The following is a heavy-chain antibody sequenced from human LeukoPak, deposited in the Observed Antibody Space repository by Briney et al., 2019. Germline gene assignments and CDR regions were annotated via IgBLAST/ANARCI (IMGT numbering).Heavy chain of an antibody. CDR2: ISWDGGST. CDR3: AKDLDGYCSSTSCYTPDY. D-gene: IGHD2-2*02. V-gene: IGHV3-43D*03. J-gene: IGHJ4*02. CDR1: GFTFDDYA. Sequence: GGSLRLSCAASGFTFDDYAMHWVRQAPGKGLEWVSLISWDGGSTYYADSVKGRFTISRDNGKNSLYLQMNSLRAEDTALYYCAKDLDGYCSSTSCYTPDYWGQGTLVTVSS.